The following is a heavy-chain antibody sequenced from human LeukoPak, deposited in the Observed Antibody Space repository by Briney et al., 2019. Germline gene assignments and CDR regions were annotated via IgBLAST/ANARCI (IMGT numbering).Heavy chain of an antibody. CDR1: GFTFSSYW. V-gene: IGHV3-74*03. J-gene: IGHJ4*02. Sequence: GGSLRLSCAASGFTFSSYWMHWVRQAPGKGLIWVSRINSDGSSTTYADSVKGRFTISRDNAKNTLYPQMNSLRAEDTAVYYCARGGYYYDSSAHPLGYWGQGTLVTVSS. CDR2: INSDGSST. CDR3: ARGGYYYDSSAHPLGY. D-gene: IGHD3-22*01.